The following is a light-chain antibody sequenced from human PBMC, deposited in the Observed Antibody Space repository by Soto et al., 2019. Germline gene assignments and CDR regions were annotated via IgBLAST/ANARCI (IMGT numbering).Light chain of an antibody. CDR1: SSNIGSNT. V-gene: IGLV1-44*01. Sequence: QSVLTQPPSASGTPGQRVTISCSGSSSNIGSNTVNWYQQLPGTAPKLLIYSNNQRPSGVPDRFSGSKSGTSASLAISGLQSDGEADYFCAAWDDSLNGPVFGGGTKLTVL. CDR3: AAWDDSLNGPV. J-gene: IGLJ2*01. CDR2: SNN.